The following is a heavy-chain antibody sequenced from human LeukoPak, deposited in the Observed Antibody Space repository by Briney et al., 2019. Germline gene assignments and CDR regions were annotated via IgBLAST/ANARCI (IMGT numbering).Heavy chain of an antibody. CDR1: GFTFSSYA. Sequence: GGSLRLSCAASGFTFSSYAMSWVRQAPGKGLEWVSAISGSGGSTYYADSVKGRFTISRDNAKNSLYLQMNSLRAEDTAVYYCASMDTALETDYWGQGTLVTVSS. CDR3: ASMDTALETDY. J-gene: IGHJ4*02. V-gene: IGHV3-23*01. D-gene: IGHD5-18*01. CDR2: ISGSGGST.